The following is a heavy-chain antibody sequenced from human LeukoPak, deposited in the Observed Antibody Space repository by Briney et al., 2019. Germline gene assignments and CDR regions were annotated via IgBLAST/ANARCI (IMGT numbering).Heavy chain of an antibody. V-gene: IGHV4-39*07. D-gene: IGHD1-26*01. CDR3: ARSGTYSWSDY. CDR2: IYYSGST. J-gene: IGHJ4*02. CDR1: GGSISSSSYY. Sequence: PSETLSLTCTVSGGSISSSSYYWGWIRQPPGKGLEWIATIYYSGSTYYHPSLKSRVTISVDTSKNQFSLKLSSVTAADTAVYYCARSGTYSWSDYWGQGTLVTVSS.